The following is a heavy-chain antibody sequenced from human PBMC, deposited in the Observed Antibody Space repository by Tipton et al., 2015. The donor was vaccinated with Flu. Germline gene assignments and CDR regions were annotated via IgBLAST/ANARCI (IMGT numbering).Heavy chain of an antibody. D-gene: IGHD2-2*02. CDR1: GFTFSSYE. CDR3: ARDRAVYIQYTYYYYGMDV. J-gene: IGHJ6*02. V-gene: IGHV3-48*03. CDR2: ISSSGSTI. Sequence: GSLRLSCAASGFTFSSYEMNWVRQAPGKGLEWVSYISSSGSTIYYADSVKGRFTISRDNAKNSLYLQMNSLRAEDTAVYYCARDRAVYIQYTYYYYGMDVWGQGTTVTVSS.